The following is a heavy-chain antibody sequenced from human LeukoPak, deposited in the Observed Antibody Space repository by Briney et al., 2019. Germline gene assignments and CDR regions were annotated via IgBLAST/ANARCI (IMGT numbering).Heavy chain of an antibody. J-gene: IGHJ4*02. CDR2: IYYSGRT. CDR3: ARGQYSSSPGYFDY. V-gene: IGHV4-39*07. Sequence: SETLSLTCTVSGGSISSSSYYWGWIRQPRGRGLEWIVIIYYSGRTSYTPSLKSRVTISVDTSKNQFSLKLSSVTAADTAVYYCARGQYSSSPGYFDYWGQGTLVTVSS. CDR1: GGSISSSSYY. D-gene: IGHD6-6*01.